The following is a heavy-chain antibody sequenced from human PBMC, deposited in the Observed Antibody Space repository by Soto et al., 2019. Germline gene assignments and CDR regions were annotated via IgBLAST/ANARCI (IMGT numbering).Heavy chain of an antibody. V-gene: IGHV3-21*01. CDR3: ARDAVEDRVTIAYNWFDP. Sequence: GGSLRLSCAASGFTFSSYSMNWVRQAPGKGLEWVSSISSSSSYIYYADSVKGRFTISRDNAKNSLYLQMNSLRAEDTAVYYCARDAVEDRVTIAYNWFDPWGQGTLVTVSS. CDR1: GFTFSSYS. J-gene: IGHJ5*02. D-gene: IGHD2-21*02. CDR2: ISSSSSYI.